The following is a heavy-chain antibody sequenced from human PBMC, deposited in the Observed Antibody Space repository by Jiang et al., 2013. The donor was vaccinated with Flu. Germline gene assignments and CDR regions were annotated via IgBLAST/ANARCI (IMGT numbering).Heavy chain of an antibody. J-gene: IGHJ4*02. Sequence: GAEVKKPGASVRVSCKVSGYTLTELSMHWVRQAPGKGLEWMGGLDSEDGEKIYAQKFLGRLSMTEDTSTDTADMELSGLTSEDTAVYYCTTWPPMDTAMVTAFDYWGQGTLVTVSS. V-gene: IGHV1-24*01. CDR3: TTWPPMDTAMVTAFDY. CDR1: GYTLTELS. D-gene: IGHD5-18*01. CDR2: LDSEDGEK.